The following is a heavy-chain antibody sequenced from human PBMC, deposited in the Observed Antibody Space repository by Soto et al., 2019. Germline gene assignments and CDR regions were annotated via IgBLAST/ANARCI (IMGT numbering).Heavy chain of an antibody. V-gene: IGHV3-43D*03. J-gene: IGHJ6*02. Sequence: GGSLRLSCAASGFTFDDYAMHWVRQAPGKGLEWVSLISWDGGSTYYADSVKCRFTISRDNSKNSLYLQMNSLRAEDTVLYYCAKEGATDYDILTGYYNYYYYGMDVWGQGTTVTVSS. CDR1: GFTFDDYA. CDR2: ISWDGGST. D-gene: IGHD3-9*01. CDR3: AKEGATDYDILTGYYNYYYYGMDV.